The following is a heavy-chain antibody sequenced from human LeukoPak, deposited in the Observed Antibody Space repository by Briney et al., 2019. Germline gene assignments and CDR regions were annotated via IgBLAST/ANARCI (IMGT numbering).Heavy chain of an antibody. D-gene: IGHD3-10*01. CDR2: INAGNGNT. Sequence: GASVKVSCKASGYTFTSYAMHWVRQAPGQRLEWMGWINAGNGNTKYSQKFQGRVTITRDTSASTAYMELSSLRSEDTAVYYCARGFITMVRGVIIRSGMDVWGKGTPVTVSS. CDR3: ARGFITMVRGVIIRSGMDV. V-gene: IGHV1-3*01. J-gene: IGHJ6*04. CDR1: GYTFTSYA.